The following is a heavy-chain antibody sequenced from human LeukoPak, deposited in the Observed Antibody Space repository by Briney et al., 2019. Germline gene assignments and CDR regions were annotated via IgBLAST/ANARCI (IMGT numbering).Heavy chain of an antibody. J-gene: IGHJ4*02. V-gene: IGHV4-39*07. CDR2: ICSSGSA. CDR1: GGSISNRNYH. Sequence: SETLSLTCTVSGGSISNRNYHWGWIRQPPGKGLEWIGSICSSGSAYYNPSLKSRVTISVDTSKNQFSLKLSSVTAADTAVYYCARGDGYNFWSFRYWGQGTLVTVSS. D-gene: IGHD5-24*01. CDR3: ARGDGYNFWSFRY.